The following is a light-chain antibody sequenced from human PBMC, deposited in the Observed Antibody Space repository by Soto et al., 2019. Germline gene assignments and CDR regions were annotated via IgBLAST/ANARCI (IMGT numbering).Light chain of an antibody. Sequence: EIVLTQSPGTLSLSPGERATLSCRASQSVGSIYLGWYQQKPGQAPRLLMYGASSRATGIPERISGSGSGTDFTLTISRLEPEDFAVYYCQQYGSSPRTFGQGTKVEIK. CDR2: GAS. V-gene: IGKV3-20*01. CDR3: QQYGSSPRT. J-gene: IGKJ1*01. CDR1: QSVGSIY.